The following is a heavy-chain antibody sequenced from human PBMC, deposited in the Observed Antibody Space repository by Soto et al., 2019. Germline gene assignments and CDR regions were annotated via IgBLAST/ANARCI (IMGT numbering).Heavy chain of an antibody. V-gene: IGHV4-39*01. J-gene: IGHJ4*02. D-gene: IGHD6-13*01. Sequence: QLQLQESGPGLVKPSETLSLTCTVSGGSISSSSYYWGWIRQPPGKGLEWIGSSYYSGSTYHNPSLKSRVTISGDTSKPQFSLKLSSVTAADTAVYYCARTARSIAAAGKGYWGQGTLVTVSS. CDR3: ARTARSIAAAGKGY. CDR1: GGSISSSSYY. CDR2: SYYSGST.